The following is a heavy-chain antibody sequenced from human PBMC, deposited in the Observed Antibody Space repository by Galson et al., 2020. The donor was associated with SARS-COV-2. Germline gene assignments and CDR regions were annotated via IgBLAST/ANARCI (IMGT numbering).Heavy chain of an antibody. Sequence: GGSLRLSCAASGFTFSSYEMNWVRQAPGKGLEWVSYISSSGSTIYYADSVKGRFTISRDNAKNSLYLQMNSLRAEDTAVYYCARGGARYYDYIWGSYPTSPYYFDYWGQGTLVTVSS. CDR1: GFTFSSYE. J-gene: IGHJ4*02. CDR3: ARGGARYYDYIWGSYPTSPYYFDY. CDR2: ISSSGSTI. V-gene: IGHV3-48*03. D-gene: IGHD3-16*02.